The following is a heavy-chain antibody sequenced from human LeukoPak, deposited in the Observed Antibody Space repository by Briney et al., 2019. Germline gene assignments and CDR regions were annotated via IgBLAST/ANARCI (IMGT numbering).Heavy chain of an antibody. V-gene: IGHV3-73*01. CDR1: GFPFSSYA. CDR3: TPSLYDILTGSDY. Sequence: GSLRLSCEASGFPFSSYAMTWVRQASGKGLEWVGRIRSKANSYATAYAASVKGRFTISRDDSKNTAYLQMNSLKTEDTAVYYCTPSLYDILTGSDYWGQGTLVTVSS. D-gene: IGHD3-9*01. J-gene: IGHJ4*02. CDR2: IRSKANSYAT.